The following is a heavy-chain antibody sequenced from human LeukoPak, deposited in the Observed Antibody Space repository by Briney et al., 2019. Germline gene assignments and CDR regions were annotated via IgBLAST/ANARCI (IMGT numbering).Heavy chain of an antibody. CDR3: ARHTLGDYYYYYMDV. D-gene: IGHD7-27*01. V-gene: IGHV5-51*01. Sequence: GESLKISCKGSGYTFTNYWIGWVRQMPGKGLEWMGLIYPGDSYIRYSPSFQGQVTISADKSISTAYLQWSSLRASDSAIYYCARHTLGDYYYYYMDVWGKGTTVTVSS. CDR1: GYTFTNYW. J-gene: IGHJ6*03. CDR2: IYPGDSYI.